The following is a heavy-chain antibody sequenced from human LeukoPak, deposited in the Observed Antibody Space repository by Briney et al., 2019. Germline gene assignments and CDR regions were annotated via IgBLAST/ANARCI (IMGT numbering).Heavy chain of an antibody. CDR1: GFTFSSYG. J-gene: IGHJ3*01. V-gene: IGHV3-33*01. D-gene: IGHD3-22*01. Sequence: GGSLRLSCAASGFTFSSYGMHWVRQSPGKGLERVGVMCYYGSNKYYADPVRGRFTISRENSKNKLYLQMQSLRAEDDAGYYCASEVRACSGYECDAFDLWGQGTMVTVSS. CDR2: MCYYGSNK. CDR3: ASEVRACSGYECDAFDL.